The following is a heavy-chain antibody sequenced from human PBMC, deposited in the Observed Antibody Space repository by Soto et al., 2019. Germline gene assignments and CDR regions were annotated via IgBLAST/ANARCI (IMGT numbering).Heavy chain of an antibody. CDR3: AKALYYYGAGSYYY. CDR2: ISGSGGST. D-gene: IGHD3-10*01. V-gene: IGHV3-23*01. Sequence: GGSLRLSCAASGFTFSSYAMSWVRQAPGKGLEWVSAISGSGGSTYYADSVKGRFTISRDNSKNTLYLQMNSLRAEDTAVYYCAKALYYYGAGSYYYGGQGTLVTVSS. J-gene: IGHJ4*02. CDR1: GFTFSSYA.